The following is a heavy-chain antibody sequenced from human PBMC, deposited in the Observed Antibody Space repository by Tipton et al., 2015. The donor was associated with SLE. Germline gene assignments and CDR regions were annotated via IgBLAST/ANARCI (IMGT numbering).Heavy chain of an antibody. CDR1: GGSISSSSYY. Sequence: LRLSCTVSGGSISSSSYYWGWIRQPPGKGLEWIGSIYYSGSTYYNPSLKSRVTISVDTSKNQFSLKLSSVTAADTAVYYCARDNGLLGLDYWGQGTLVTVSS. V-gene: IGHV4-39*07. CDR3: ARDNGLLGLDY. CDR2: IYYSGST. D-gene: IGHD3-16*01. J-gene: IGHJ4*02.